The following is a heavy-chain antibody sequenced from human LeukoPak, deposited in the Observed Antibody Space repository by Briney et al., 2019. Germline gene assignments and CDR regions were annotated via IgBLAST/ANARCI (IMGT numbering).Heavy chain of an antibody. CDR1: GGTFSSYA. Sequence: ASVKVSCKASGGTFSSYAISWVRQAPGQGLEWMGGIIPIFGTANYAQKFQGRVTITADKSTSTAYMELSSLRSEDTAVYYCARTYYYDSSGYPYYYYMDVWGKGTTVTVSS. V-gene: IGHV1-69*06. J-gene: IGHJ6*03. CDR2: IIPIFGTA. D-gene: IGHD3-22*01. CDR3: ARTYYYDSSGYPYYYYMDV.